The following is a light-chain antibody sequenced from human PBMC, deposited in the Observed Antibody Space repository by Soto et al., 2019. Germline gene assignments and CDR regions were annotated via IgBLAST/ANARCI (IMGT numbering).Light chain of an antibody. J-gene: IGLJ1*01. Sequence: SALTQPPSVSGAPGQSVAISCTGTSSDVGSYNRVAWYQQPPGTAPKLMIYEVSKRPSGVPDRFSGSKSGNAASLTISGLQAEDEADYDCSSFASGSTYVFGTGTKVTVL. CDR2: EVS. CDR1: SSDVGSYNR. V-gene: IGLV2-18*02. CDR3: SSFASGSTYV.